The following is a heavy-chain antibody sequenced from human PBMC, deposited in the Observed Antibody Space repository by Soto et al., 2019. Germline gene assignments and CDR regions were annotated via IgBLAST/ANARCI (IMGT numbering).Heavy chain of an antibody. CDR3: ARAGAAISLNYYGMDV. Sequence: PSETLSLTCTVSGGSVSSGSYYWSWIRQPPGKGLEWIGYIYYSGSTNYNPSLKSRVTISVDTSKNQFSLKLSSVTAADTAVYYCARAGAAISLNYYGMDVWGQGTTVTVSS. CDR2: IYYSGST. D-gene: IGHD2-2*02. V-gene: IGHV4-61*01. J-gene: IGHJ6*02. CDR1: GGSVSSGSYY.